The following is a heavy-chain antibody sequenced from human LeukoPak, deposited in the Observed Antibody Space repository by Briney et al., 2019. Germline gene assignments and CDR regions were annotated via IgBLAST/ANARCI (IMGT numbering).Heavy chain of an antibody. D-gene: IGHD4-17*01. CDR1: GDSVSSNSAA. CDR2: TYYRSKWYN. V-gene: IGHV6-1*01. J-gene: IGHJ6*03. Sequence: SQTLSLTCAISGDSVSSNSAAWNWIRQSPSRGLEWLVRTYYRSKWYNDYAVSVKSRITINPDTSKNQFSLQLNSVTPEDTAVYYCARETVTTFPKNYYYYYMDVWGKGTTVTVSS. CDR3: ARETVTTFPKNYYYYYMDV.